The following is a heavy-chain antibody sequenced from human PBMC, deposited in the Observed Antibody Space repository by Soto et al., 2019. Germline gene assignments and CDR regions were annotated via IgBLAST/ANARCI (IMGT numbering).Heavy chain of an antibody. CDR1: GPSISSSTYY. J-gene: IGHJ3*02. D-gene: IGHD1-26*01. V-gene: IGHV4-39*02. Sequence: PSETLSLTCTVSGPSISSSTYYWGWIRQPPGKGLEWIGSVYYSENTYYNPSLKSRVTISVDTSKNPFSLKLTSVTATDTAMYYCARPQFSGTYHDTFNIWGQGTMVTVS. CDR2: VYYSENT. CDR3: ARPQFSGTYHDTFNI.